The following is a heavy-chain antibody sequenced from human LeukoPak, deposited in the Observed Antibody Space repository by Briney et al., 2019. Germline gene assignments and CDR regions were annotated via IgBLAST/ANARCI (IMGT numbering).Heavy chain of an antibody. D-gene: IGHD3-9*01. CDR1: GGSISSGGYY. J-gene: IGHJ3*02. Sequence: SQTLSLTCTVSGGSISSGGYYWSWICQHPGKGLEWIGYIYYSGSTYYNPSLKSRVTISVDTSKNQFSLKLSSVTAADTAVYYCARGHYDILTGYYPDAFDIWGQGTMVTVSS. V-gene: IGHV4-31*03. CDR3: ARGHYDILTGYYPDAFDI. CDR2: IYYSGST.